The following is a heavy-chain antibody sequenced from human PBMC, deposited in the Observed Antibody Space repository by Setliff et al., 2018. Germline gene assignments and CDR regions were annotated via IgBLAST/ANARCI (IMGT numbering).Heavy chain of an antibody. CDR2: TTPIFTTA. D-gene: IGHD2-21*01. V-gene: IGHV1-69*06. CDR3: ARDRGGTAIANWFDR. CDR1: RGTFSNYA. Sequence: SVKVSCKTSRGTFSNYAISWVRQAPGQGLEWMGGTTPIFTTANYAQNFQGRVTITADKSTSTAYMDLSSLRSEDSAVYYCARDRGGTAIANWFDRWGQGTLVTVSS. J-gene: IGHJ5*02.